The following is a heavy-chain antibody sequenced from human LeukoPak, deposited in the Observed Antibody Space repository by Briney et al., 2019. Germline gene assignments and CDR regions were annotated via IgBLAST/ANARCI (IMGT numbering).Heavy chain of an antibody. J-gene: IGHJ4*02. CDR2: IKQDGSEK. D-gene: IGHD6-13*01. Sequence: GGSLRLSCAASGFTFSSYWMSWVRQAPGXGLEWVANIKQDGSEKYYVDSVKGRFTISRDNAKNSLYLQMNSLRADDTAVYYCARDRVAASASPFDYWGQGTLVTVSS. V-gene: IGHV3-7*04. CDR3: ARDRVAASASPFDY. CDR1: GFTFSSYW.